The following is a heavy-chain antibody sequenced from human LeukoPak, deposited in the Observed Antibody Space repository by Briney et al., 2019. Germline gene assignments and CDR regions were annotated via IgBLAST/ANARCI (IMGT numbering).Heavy chain of an antibody. CDR2: IYYSGST. Sequence: SETLSLTCTVSGGSISSYYWSWIRQPPGKGREWSGYIYYSGSTNYHPSLKSRVTISVDTSKNEFCLMLSSVTAADTAVYYCARFIAVAGSDYFDYWGQGTLVTVSS. V-gene: IGHV4-59*01. CDR1: GGSISSYY. D-gene: IGHD6-19*01. CDR3: ARFIAVAGSDYFDY. J-gene: IGHJ4*02.